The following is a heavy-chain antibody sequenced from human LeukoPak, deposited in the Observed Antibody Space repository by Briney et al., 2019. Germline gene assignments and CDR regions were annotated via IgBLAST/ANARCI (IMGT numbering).Heavy chain of an antibody. J-gene: IGHJ3*02. Sequence: GGSLRLSCAASGFTFSSYAMSWVRQAPGKGLEWVSAISGSGGSTYYADSVKGRSTISRDNSKNTLYLQMNSLRAEDTAVYYCAKSKSGSYWGPGAFDIWGQGTMVTVSS. CDR2: ISGSGGST. CDR3: AKSKSGSYWGPGAFDI. V-gene: IGHV3-23*01. CDR1: GFTFSSYA. D-gene: IGHD1-26*01.